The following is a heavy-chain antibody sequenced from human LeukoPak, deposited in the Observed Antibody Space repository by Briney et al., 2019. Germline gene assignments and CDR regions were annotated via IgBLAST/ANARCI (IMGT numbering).Heavy chain of an antibody. V-gene: IGHV4-39*01. D-gene: IGHD6-13*01. J-gene: IGHJ4*02. CDR1: GFTFSSYSMN. CDR2: IYYSGST. CDR3: ARSKTGRQQLPDY. Sequence: GSLRLSCAASGFTFSSYSMNWVRQPPGKGLEWIGSIYYSGSTYYNPSLKSRVTISVDTSKNQFSLKLSSVTAADTAVYYCARSKTGRQQLPDYWGQGTLVTVSS.